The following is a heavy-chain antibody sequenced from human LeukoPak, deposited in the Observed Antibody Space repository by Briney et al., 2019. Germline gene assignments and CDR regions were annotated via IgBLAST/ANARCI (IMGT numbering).Heavy chain of an antibody. J-gene: IGHJ5*02. CDR1: EYTFTNFW. V-gene: IGHV5-51*01. D-gene: IGHD5-12*01. CDR3: ARLSSRGYEISWWFDP. Sequence: GESLKISCKGSEYTFTNFWIAWMRQMPGKGLEWMGMIYPPDSDTRYSPSFQGQVTISADKSINTAYLQWSSLKASDTAIYYCARLSSRGYEISWWFDPWGQGTLVTVSS. CDR2: IYPPDSDT.